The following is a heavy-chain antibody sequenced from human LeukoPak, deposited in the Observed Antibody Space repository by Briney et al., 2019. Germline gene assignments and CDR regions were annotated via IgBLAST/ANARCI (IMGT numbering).Heavy chain of an antibody. CDR2: ISAYNGNT. CDR3: ARVPRIYDSSGYYYSAFDI. CDR1: GYTFTSYG. D-gene: IGHD3-22*01. Sequence: ASVKVSCKASGYTFTSYGISWVRQAPGQGLEWMGWISAYNGNTNYAQKLQGRVTMTTDTSTSTAYMELSSLRSEDTAVYYCARVPRIYDSSGYYYSAFDIWGQGTMVTVSS. V-gene: IGHV1-18*01. J-gene: IGHJ3*02.